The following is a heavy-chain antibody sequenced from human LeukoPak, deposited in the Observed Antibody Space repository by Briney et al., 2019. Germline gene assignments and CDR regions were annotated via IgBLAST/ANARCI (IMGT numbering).Heavy chain of an antibody. CDR3: AREDSGYLRGFDY. Sequence: GGSLRLSCAASGFTFSTYSMNWVRQAPGRGLEWLSYISGGGSAIYYADSVKGRFTISRDNAKNSVSLQMNSLRAEDMAVYYCAREDSGYLRGFDYWGQGTLVTVSS. CDR2: ISGGGSAI. CDR1: GFTFSTYS. J-gene: IGHJ4*02. D-gene: IGHD5-12*01. V-gene: IGHV3-48*01.